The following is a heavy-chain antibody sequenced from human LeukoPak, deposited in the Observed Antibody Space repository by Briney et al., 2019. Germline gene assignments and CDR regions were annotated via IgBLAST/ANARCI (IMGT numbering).Heavy chain of an antibody. CDR2: IYTSGST. J-gene: IGHJ4*02. CDR1: GGSISSGSYY. V-gene: IGHV4-61*02. D-gene: IGHD3-3*01. CDR3: ARGHFDGLRFLEWPSRYYFDY. Sequence: KTSQTLSLTCTVSGGSISSGSYYWSWIRQPAGKGLEWIGRIYTSGSTNYNPSLKSRVTITVDTSKNQFSLKLSSVTAADTAVYYCARGHFDGLRFLEWPSRYYFDYWGQGTLVTVSS.